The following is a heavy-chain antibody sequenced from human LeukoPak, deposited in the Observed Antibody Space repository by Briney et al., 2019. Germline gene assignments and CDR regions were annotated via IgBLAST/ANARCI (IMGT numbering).Heavy chain of an antibody. D-gene: IGHD3-10*01. CDR1: GGSFSGYY. Sequence: SETLSLTCAVYGGSFSGYYWSWIRQPPGKGLEWIGEINHSGSTNYNPSLKSRVTKSVDTSKNQFSLKLSSVTAADTAVYYCARGGGPVPFDYWGQGTLVTVSS. J-gene: IGHJ4*02. CDR3: ARGGGPVPFDY. V-gene: IGHV4-34*01. CDR2: INHSGST.